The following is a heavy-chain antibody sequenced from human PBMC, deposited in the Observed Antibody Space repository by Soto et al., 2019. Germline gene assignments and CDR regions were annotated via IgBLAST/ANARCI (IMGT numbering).Heavy chain of an antibody. D-gene: IGHD3-22*01. Sequence: EVQLVETGGGLIQPGGSLRLSCAASGFTVSSNYMSWVRQAPGKGLEWVSVIYSGGITYYADSVKGRFTISRYNSKNTVYLQMNSLRAEDPAVYYCASSYYYDSSGMDVWGQGTTVSVSS. V-gene: IGHV3-53*02. CDR1: GFTVSSNY. J-gene: IGHJ6*02. CDR2: IYSGGIT. CDR3: ASSYYYDSSGMDV.